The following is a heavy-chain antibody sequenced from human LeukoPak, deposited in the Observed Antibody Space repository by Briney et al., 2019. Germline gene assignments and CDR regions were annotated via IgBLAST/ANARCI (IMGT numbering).Heavy chain of an antibody. CDR1: GGSISSSSYY. CDR3: ARDSVGASQIDY. Sequence: SETLSLTCTVSGGSISSSSYYWGWIRQPLGKGLEWVGNIYYSGSTYYNPSLKSRVTISVDTSKNQFSLKLSSVTAADTAVYYCARDSVGASQIDYWGQGTLVTVSS. CDR2: IYYSGST. V-gene: IGHV4-39*07. J-gene: IGHJ4*02. D-gene: IGHD1-26*01.